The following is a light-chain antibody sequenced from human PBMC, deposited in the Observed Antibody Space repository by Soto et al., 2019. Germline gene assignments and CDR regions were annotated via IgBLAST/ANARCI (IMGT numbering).Light chain of an antibody. Sequence: DIQMTQSPSTLSASVGDTVTITCRASQSLSYWLAWYQQKPGQAPKLLIHKASTLESGGPSRFSGIGSGTEFTLTISSLQPDDFATFYCQQYDRFPYTFGQGTKLEIK. CDR2: KAS. CDR1: QSLSYW. J-gene: IGKJ2*01. CDR3: QQYDRFPYT. V-gene: IGKV1-5*03.